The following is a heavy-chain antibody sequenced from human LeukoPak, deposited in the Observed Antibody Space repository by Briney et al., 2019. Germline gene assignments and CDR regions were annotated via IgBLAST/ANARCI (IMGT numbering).Heavy chain of an antibody. J-gene: IGHJ4*02. Sequence: ASVKVSCKASGYTFTGYHMHWVRQAPGQGLEWMGWINPNSGGTNYAQKFQGRVTMTRDTSISTAYMELSRLRSDDTAVYYCARAQNRYCSSTSCPIDYWGQGTLVTVSS. CDR1: GYTFTGYH. CDR3: ARAQNRYCSSTSCPIDY. V-gene: IGHV1-2*02. D-gene: IGHD2-2*01. CDR2: INPNSGGT.